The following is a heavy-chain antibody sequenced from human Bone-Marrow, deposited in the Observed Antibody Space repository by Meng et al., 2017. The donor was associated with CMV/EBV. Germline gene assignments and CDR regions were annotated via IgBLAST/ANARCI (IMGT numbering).Heavy chain of an antibody. D-gene: IGHD3-3*01. V-gene: IGHV3-74*01. Sequence: GGSLRLSCATSGFTFSSYWMHWVRQAPGKGLVWVSRINSDGSSTSYVDSVKGRFTISRDNAKNTLHLQMNSLRAEGTAVYYCAKSPRAYSTIFGVVTGHMDVWGQGTTVTVSS. CDR3: AKSPRAYSTIFGVVTGHMDV. J-gene: IGHJ6*01. CDR1: GFTFSSYW. CDR2: INSDGSST.